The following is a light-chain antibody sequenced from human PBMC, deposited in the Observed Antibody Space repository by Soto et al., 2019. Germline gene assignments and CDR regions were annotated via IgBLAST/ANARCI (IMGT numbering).Light chain of an antibody. Sequence: EIVLTQSPATLSLSPGDRDTLSCRASQSVSGYLAWYQQKTGQAPRLLIYDASNSATGIPARFSGSGSGTDFTLTITRLEAEDFAVYYCQQRSNWPSTFGGGTKVEI. J-gene: IGKJ4*01. CDR3: QQRSNWPST. CDR1: QSVSGY. CDR2: DAS. V-gene: IGKV3-11*01.